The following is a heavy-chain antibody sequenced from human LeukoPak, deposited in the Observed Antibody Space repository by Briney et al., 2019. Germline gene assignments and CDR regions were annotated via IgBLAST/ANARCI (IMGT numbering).Heavy chain of an antibody. D-gene: IGHD3-16*01. CDR3: APEAINLCS. CDR2: FDPEDGET. CDR1: GYTLYQLS. J-gene: IGHJ5*02. V-gene: IGHV1-24*01. Sequence: ASVNVSYKDSGYTLYQLSMQWVRQAPGKGLEWMGGFDPEDGETIYAQKFQGRVSMTGDPSTDTAYMELSSLGSDDTAVYYCAPEAINLCSSGQGTLVTVSS.